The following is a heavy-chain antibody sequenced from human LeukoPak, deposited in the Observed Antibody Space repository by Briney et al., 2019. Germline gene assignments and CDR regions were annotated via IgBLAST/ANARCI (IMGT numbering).Heavy chain of an antibody. CDR2: INSDGSTT. CDR1: GFTFSSYW. V-gene: IGHV3-74*01. Sequence: PGGSLRLSCAASGFTFSSYWMHWVRHAPGKGLVWVSRINSDGSTTSYADSVKGRFTISRDNAKNSLYLQMSSLRAEDTAVYYCARDLEYSTSFDYWGQGTLVTVSS. J-gene: IGHJ4*02. CDR3: ARDLEYSTSFDY. D-gene: IGHD6-6*01.